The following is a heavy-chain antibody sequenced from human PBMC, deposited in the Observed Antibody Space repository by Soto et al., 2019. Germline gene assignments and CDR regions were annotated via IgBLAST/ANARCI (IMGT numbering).Heavy chain of an antibody. CDR1: GFTFSSYE. J-gene: IGHJ4*02. CDR2: ISSSGSTI. CDR3: ARRMSGEWLTYAFDY. V-gene: IGHV3-48*03. D-gene: IGHD3-3*01. Sequence: EVQLVESGGGLVQPGGSLRLSCAASGFTFSSYEMNWVRQAPGKGLEWVSYISSSGSTIYYADSVKGRFTISRDNAKNSLYLQMNSLRAEDTAVYYCARRMSGEWLTYAFDYWGQGTLVTVSS.